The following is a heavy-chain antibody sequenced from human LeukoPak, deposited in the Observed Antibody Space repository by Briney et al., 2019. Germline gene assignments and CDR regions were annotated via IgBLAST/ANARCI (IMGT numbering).Heavy chain of an antibody. CDR3: ARVPNYDSSGYFHYYYMDV. D-gene: IGHD3-22*01. CDR2: MNPNSGST. V-gene: IGHV1-8*03. J-gene: IGHJ6*03. CDR1: GYTFTSYD. Sequence: WASVKVSCKASGYTFTSYDINWVRQATGQGLEWMGWMNPNSGSTGYAQKFQGRVTITRNTSISTAYMELSSLRSEDTAVYYCARVPNYDSSGYFHYYYMDVWGKGTTVTVSS.